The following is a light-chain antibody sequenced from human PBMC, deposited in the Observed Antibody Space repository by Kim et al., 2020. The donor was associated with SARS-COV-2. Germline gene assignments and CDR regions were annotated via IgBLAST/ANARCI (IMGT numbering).Light chain of an antibody. V-gene: IGLV2-14*03. CDR3: SSYTTTNTLV. J-gene: IGLJ2*01. CDR2: DVS. Sequence: GQSITISCTGTSSDVGNYNYVSWYHQHPGKAPKLMIYDVSNRPSRVSNRFSGSKSGKTASLTISGLQAEDEAHYYCSSYTTTNTLVFGGGTQLTVL. CDR1: SSDVGNYNY.